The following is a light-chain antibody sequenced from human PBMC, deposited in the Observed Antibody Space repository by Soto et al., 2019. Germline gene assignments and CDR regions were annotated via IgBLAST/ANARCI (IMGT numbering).Light chain of an antibody. CDR1: QSVSSSY. Sequence: EIVLTHSPGTLSLSPGERATLSCRASQSVSSSYLAWYQQKPGQAPRLLIYGASSRATGILDRFSGSGSGTDFTLTISRLEPEDFAVYYCQQYGSSPPWTFGQGTKVDIK. CDR2: GAS. J-gene: IGKJ1*01. V-gene: IGKV3-20*01. CDR3: QQYGSSPPWT.